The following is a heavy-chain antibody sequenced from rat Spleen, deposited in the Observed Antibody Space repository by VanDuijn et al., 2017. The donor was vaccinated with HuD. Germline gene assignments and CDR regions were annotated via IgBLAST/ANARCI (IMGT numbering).Heavy chain of an antibody. Sequence: EVQLVESGGGLVQPGGSLKLSCVASGFTFNNYWMTWIRQAPGKGLEWVASITYEGSTTYYGDSVKGRFTISRDNARSNLYLQMNSLRSEDTATYYCASPYGGSLSYFDYWGQGVMVTVSS. CDR2: ITYEGSTT. D-gene: IGHD1-11*01. CDR3: ASPYGGSLSYFDY. V-gene: IGHV5-31*01. CDR1: GFTFNNYW. J-gene: IGHJ2*01.